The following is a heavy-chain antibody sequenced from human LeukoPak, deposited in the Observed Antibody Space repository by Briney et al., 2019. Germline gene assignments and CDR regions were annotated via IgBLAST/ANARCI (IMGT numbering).Heavy chain of an antibody. CDR3: AKGVARQAQHDYGDYDY. CDR2: ISGSGDST. V-gene: IGHV3-23*01. CDR1: GFTLTPYT. J-gene: IGHJ4*02. Sequence: GGSLRLSCVASGFTLTPYTMNWVRQAPGKGLEWVSGISGSGDSTYYADSVRGRFTISRDNSKDTLYVQMNSLRAEDAAVYYCAKGVARQAQHDYGDYDYWGQGTLVTVSS. D-gene: IGHD4-17*01.